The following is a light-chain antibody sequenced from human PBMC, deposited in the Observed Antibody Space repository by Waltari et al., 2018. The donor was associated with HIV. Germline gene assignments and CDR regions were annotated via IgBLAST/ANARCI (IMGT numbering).Light chain of an antibody. V-gene: IGKV3-15*01. J-gene: IGKJ4*01. CDR2: DIT. Sequence: ETVMTQSPATLSVSPGEGVTLSCRASQSLTTQLAWYQQKPGQPPRLLIYDITMRATGIPVRFSGSCSGTDFTLAITSLHSEDFAVYYCQQYGSWPLTFGGGTKVEIK. CDR1: QSLTTQ. CDR3: QQYGSWPLT.